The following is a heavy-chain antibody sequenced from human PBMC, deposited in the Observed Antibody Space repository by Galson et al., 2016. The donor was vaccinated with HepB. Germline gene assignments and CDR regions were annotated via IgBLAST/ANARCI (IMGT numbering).Heavy chain of an antibody. CDR3: ERLRWHPFWSAYHNWFDP. V-gene: IGHV4-39*01. Sequence: EPLSLTCTVSGDSIHSSSYYWGWVRQPPGKGLEWIGNIYYTGSTYYTPSLKSRGIISVDTSKNQLSLNLTSVTATDTAVYYCERLRWHPFWSAYHNWFDPCGQGTLVTFSS. CDR1: GDSIHSSSYY. J-gene: IGHJ5*02. D-gene: IGHD3-3*01. CDR2: IYYTGST.